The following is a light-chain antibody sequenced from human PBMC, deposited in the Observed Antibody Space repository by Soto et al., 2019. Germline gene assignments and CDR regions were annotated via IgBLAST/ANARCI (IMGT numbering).Light chain of an antibody. J-gene: IGKJ2*01. CDR1: QSVSYSSNNKNC. CDR2: WAS. CDR3: QQYYTTPYT. V-gene: IGKV4-1*01. Sequence: DIVMTQSPDSLAVSLGERATINCKSSQSVSYSSNNKNCLAWYQQKPGQPPKLLIYWASTRESGVPDRFSGSGSGTDFTLTISSLQADDVAVYYCQQYYTTPYTFGQGTKLEIK.